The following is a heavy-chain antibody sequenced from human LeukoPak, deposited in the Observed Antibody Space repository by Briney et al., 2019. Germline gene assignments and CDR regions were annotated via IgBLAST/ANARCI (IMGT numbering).Heavy chain of an antibody. CDR3: ARGGSGDYDSSGYYYSY. J-gene: IGHJ4*02. D-gene: IGHD3-22*01. Sequence: ASVKVSCKASGYTFTSYYMHWVRQAPGQGLEWMGIINPSGGSTSYAQKFQGRVTMTRDMSTSTVYMELSSLRSEDTAVYYCARGGSGDYDSSGYYYSYWGQGTLVTVSS. CDR1: GYTFTSYY. V-gene: IGHV1-46*01. CDR2: INPSGGST.